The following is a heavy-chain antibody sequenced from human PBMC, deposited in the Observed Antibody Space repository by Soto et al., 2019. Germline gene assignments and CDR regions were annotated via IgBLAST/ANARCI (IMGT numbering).Heavy chain of an antibody. CDR2: ISGYNGNT. D-gene: IGHD3-10*01. J-gene: IGHJ6*02. V-gene: IGHV1-18*01. Sequence: ASVKVSCKASGYTFTSYGISWVRQAPGQGLEWMGWISGYNGNTNYAQRLQGRVTMTTDTSTSTAYMELRSLRSDDTAVYYCARIGSGTYLISYYVMDVWGQGTKVTVSS. CDR3: ARIGSGTYLISYYVMDV. CDR1: GYTFTSYG.